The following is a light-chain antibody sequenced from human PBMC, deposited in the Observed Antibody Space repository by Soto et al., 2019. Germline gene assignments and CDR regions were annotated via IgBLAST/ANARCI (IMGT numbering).Light chain of an antibody. V-gene: IGLV2-23*01. J-gene: IGLJ2*01. CDR1: SSDVGSDNL. CDR2: EGS. Sequence: QSVLTQPASVSGSSGQSITISCTGTSSDVGSDNLVSWYQQHPGKAPKLMIYEGSKRPSGVSNRFSGSKSGNTASLTISGLQAEDEADYYCCSYAGSSTAIFGGGTKLTVL. CDR3: CSYAGSSTAI.